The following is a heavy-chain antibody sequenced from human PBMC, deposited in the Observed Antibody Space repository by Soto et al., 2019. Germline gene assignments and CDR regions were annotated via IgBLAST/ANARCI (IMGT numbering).Heavy chain of an antibody. V-gene: IGHV3-23*01. CDR1: GFTFSSYA. J-gene: IGHJ4*02. D-gene: IGHD6-13*01. CDR3: AKDLFGGIAAAGTLDY. Sequence: GGSLRLSCAASGFTFSSYAMSWVRQAPGKGLEWVSAISGSGGSTYYADSVKGRFTISRDNSKNTLYLQMNSLRAEDTAVYYCAKDLFGGIAAAGTLDYWGQGTLVTVSS. CDR2: ISGSGGST.